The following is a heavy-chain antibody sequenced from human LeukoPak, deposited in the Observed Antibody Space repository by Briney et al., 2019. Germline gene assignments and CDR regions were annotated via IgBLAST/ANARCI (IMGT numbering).Heavy chain of an antibody. Sequence: PGGSLRLSCVASGFTFSSNWMHWVRQGPGKGLVWVSRINSDGSETRHADSVKGRFTISRDNAKNTLYLQRNSLRAEDTAVYYCARAGEGLLAYSFDIWGQGTMVTVSS. D-gene: IGHD1-26*01. CDR2: INSDGSET. CDR3: ARAGEGLLAYSFDI. V-gene: IGHV3-74*01. J-gene: IGHJ3*02. CDR1: GFTFSSNW.